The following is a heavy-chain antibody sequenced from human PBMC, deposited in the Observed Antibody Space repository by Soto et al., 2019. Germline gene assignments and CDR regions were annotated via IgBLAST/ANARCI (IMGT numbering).Heavy chain of an antibody. D-gene: IGHD2-8*01. J-gene: IGHJ3*02. CDR1: GGTFSSYA. Sequence: SVKVSFKASGGTFSSYAISWLRQAPGQGLEWMGGIIPIFGTANYAQKFQGRVTITADKSTSTAYMELSSLRSEDTAVYYCARVTAGYCTNGVCYTGMSGAFDIWGQGTMVTVSS. CDR2: IIPIFGTA. V-gene: IGHV1-69*06. CDR3: ARVTAGYCTNGVCYTGMSGAFDI.